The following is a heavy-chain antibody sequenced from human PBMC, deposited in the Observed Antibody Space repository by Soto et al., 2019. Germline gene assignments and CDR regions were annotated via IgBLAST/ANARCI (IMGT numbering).Heavy chain of an antibody. Sequence: GGSLRLSCLASGFTFSTYWMHWVRQTPGEGLVWVSHTDSDGTFTTYADSVKGRFTISRDNSKSTLYLQMNSLRAEDTALYYCAKGRSYYYYYGVDVWGQGTTVTVSS. CDR3: AKGRSYYYYYGVDV. CDR2: TDSDGTFT. CDR1: GFTFSTYW. V-gene: IGHV3-74*01. J-gene: IGHJ6*02.